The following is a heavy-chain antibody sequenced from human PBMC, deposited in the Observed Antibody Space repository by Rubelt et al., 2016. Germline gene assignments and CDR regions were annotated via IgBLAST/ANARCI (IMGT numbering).Heavy chain of an antibody. CDR1: SSYG. J-gene: IGHJ4*02. CDR2: ISYDGSNK. Sequence: SSYGMHWVRQAPGKGLEWVAVISYDGSNKYYADSVKGRFTISRDNSKNTLYLQMNSLRAEDTGVYYCAKDWWTDTAMDYWGQGTLVTVSS. V-gene: IGHV3-30*18. D-gene: IGHD5-18*01. CDR3: AKDWWTDTAMDY.